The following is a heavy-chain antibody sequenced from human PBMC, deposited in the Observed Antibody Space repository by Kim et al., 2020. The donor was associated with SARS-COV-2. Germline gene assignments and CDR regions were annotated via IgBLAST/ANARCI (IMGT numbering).Heavy chain of an antibody. J-gene: IGHJ6*02. CDR2: IRSKAKTYAT. D-gene: IGHD2-15*01. Sequence: GWSLRLSCSSSVFTFIGSAVHWFRQASGKGLEWVGRIRSKAKTYATAYAASVKGRFAISRDDSKNMAYLQMNSLKTEDTAVYYCTRRVDYQYYGMDVWGQGTTVTVSS. CDR3: TRRVDYQYYGMDV. V-gene: IGHV3-73*01. CDR1: VFTFIGSA.